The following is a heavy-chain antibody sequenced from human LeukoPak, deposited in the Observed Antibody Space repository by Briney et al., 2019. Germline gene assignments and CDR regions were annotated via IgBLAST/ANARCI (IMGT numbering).Heavy chain of an antibody. Sequence: ASVKVSCKASGYTFTSYTIHWVRQAPGQRLEWMGWINTGNGNTEYSQKFQGRVTVTTDTSASTAYMELSSLRSEHTAVYYCARCGYSDAWSCDHWGQGTLVIVSS. J-gene: IGHJ5*02. CDR3: ARCGYSDAWSCDH. D-gene: IGHD5-18*01. CDR2: INTGNGNT. V-gene: IGHV1-3*04. CDR1: GYTFTSYT.